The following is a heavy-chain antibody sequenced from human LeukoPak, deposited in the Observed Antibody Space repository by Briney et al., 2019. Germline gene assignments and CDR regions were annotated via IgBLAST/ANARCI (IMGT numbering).Heavy chain of an antibody. J-gene: IGHJ4*02. CDR3: ARGGTAAGFDY. V-gene: IGHV4-59*01. D-gene: IGHD6-13*01. CDR2: IYYSGST. Sequence: SETLSLTCTVSGGSISSYYWSWIRQPPGKGLVWIGYIYYSGSTNYNPSLKSRVTISVDTSKNQFSLKLSSVTAADTAVYYCARGGTAAGFDYWGQGTLVTVSS. CDR1: GGSISSYY.